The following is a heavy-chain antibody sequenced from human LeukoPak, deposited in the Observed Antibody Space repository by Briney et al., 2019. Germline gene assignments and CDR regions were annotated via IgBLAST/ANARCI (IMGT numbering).Heavy chain of an antibody. Sequence: KPSETLSLTCTVSGGSINSGGYYWSWIRQHPGKGLEWIGYIYYSGSTYYNPSLKSRVTMSVDTSKNQFSLKLSSVTAADTGVYYCARGARAATLDWGQGTLVTVSS. CDR2: IYYSGST. CDR3: ARGARAATLD. J-gene: IGHJ4*02. D-gene: IGHD6-13*01. V-gene: IGHV4-31*03. CDR1: GGSINSGGYY.